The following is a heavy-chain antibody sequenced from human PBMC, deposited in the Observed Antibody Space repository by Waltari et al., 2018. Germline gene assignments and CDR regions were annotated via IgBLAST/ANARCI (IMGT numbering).Heavy chain of an antibody. Sequence: QVQLQESGPGLVKPSETLSLTCTVPGGSISSHYWSWIRQPPGKGLEWIGCIYYSGSTNDSPTLESRVTIAGDTAKNQFSRKLRSGTAADTAVYYCAREVNGYGRYNWFDPWGQGTLVTVSS. J-gene: IGHJ5*02. D-gene: IGHD5-12*01. CDR2: IYYSGST. CDR3: AREVNGYGRYNWFDP. V-gene: IGHV4-59*11. CDR1: GGSISSHY.